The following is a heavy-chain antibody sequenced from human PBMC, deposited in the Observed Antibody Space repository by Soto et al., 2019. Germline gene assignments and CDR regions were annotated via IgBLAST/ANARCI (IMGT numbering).Heavy chain of an antibody. D-gene: IGHD5-18*01. CDR3: ATPVNSAMAFDY. Sequence: QVQLVQSGAEVRKPGASVKVSCKASGYTFTHYYIHWVRQAPGQGLEWMGIINPNGGVTTYAQKFRAGFTMTRDTSTSTVYMELSSQRSEDSAVYYCATPVNSAMAFDYWGQGTLVTVSS. CDR1: GYTFTHYY. CDR2: INPNGGVT. J-gene: IGHJ4*02. V-gene: IGHV1-46*01.